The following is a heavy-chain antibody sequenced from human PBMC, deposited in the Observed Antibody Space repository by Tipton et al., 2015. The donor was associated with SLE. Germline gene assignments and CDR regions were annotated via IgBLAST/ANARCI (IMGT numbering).Heavy chain of an antibody. CDR2: IYYSGST. Sequence: TLSPTCTVSGGSISSYYWSWIRQPPGKGLEWIGYIYYSGSTNYNPSLKSRVTISVDASKNQFSLKLSSVTAADTAVYYCARAPEAYCGGDCYSFDYWGQGTLVTVSS. CDR1: GGSISSYY. V-gene: IGHV4-59*01. J-gene: IGHJ4*02. D-gene: IGHD2-21*02. CDR3: ARAPEAYCGGDCYSFDY.